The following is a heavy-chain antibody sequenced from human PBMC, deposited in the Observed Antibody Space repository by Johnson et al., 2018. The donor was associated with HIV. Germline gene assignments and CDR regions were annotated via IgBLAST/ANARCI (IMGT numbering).Heavy chain of an antibody. Sequence: VQLVESGGGLVQPGRSLRLSCAASGFTFDDYAMHWVRQAPGKGLEWVSGIWWNSGSIGYADSVKGRFIIARDNAKNSLYLQMNSLRAEDTALYYCARVVLVRLAVAGPSRDAFDIWGQGTMVTVSS. V-gene: IGHV3-9*01. D-gene: IGHD6-19*01. CDR3: ARVVLVRLAVAGPSRDAFDI. J-gene: IGHJ3*02. CDR1: GFTFDDYA. CDR2: IWWNSGSI.